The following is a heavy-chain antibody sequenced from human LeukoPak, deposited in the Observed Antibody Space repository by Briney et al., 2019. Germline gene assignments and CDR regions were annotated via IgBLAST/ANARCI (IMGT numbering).Heavy chain of an antibody. V-gene: IGHV1-8*01. J-gene: IGHJ4*02. CDR3: ARDRPSRGIVAARPGPGGFDY. Sequence: ASVKVSCKASGYTFTSYDINWVRQAPGQGLEWMGWMNPNSANTGYAQKFQGRVTMTRNTSISTAYMELSSLRSEDTAVYYCARDRPSRGIVAARPGPGGFDYWGQGTLVTVSS. CDR1: GYTFTSYD. CDR2: MNPNSANT. D-gene: IGHD6-6*01.